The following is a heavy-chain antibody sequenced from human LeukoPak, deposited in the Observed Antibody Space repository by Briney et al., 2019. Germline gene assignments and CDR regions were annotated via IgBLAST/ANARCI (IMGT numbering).Heavy chain of an antibody. CDR3: AREPTAMIL. D-gene: IGHD5-18*01. V-gene: IGHV3-21*01. J-gene: IGHJ4*02. CDR1: GFTFSSYS. Sequence: GGSLRLSCAASGFTFSSYSMNWVRQTPGKGLEWVSSISSTSTYIYYADSVKGRFTISRDNAKNSLYLQMDSLRAEDTAVYYCAREPTAMILWGQGTLVTVSS. CDR2: ISSTSTYI.